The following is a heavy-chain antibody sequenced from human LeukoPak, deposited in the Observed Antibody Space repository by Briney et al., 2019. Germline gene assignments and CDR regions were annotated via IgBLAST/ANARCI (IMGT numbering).Heavy chain of an antibody. D-gene: IGHD3-3*01. CDR1: GGSISSSSYY. CDR2: INHSGST. V-gene: IGHV4-39*07. CDR3: ARVAKFWSGYYPYYYYGMDV. J-gene: IGHJ6*02. Sequence: SETLSLTCTVSGGSISSSSYYWGWIRQPPGKGLEWIGEINHSGSTNYNPSLKSRVTISVDTSKNQFSLKLSSVTAADTAVYYCARVAKFWSGYYPYYYYGMDVWGQGTTVTVSS.